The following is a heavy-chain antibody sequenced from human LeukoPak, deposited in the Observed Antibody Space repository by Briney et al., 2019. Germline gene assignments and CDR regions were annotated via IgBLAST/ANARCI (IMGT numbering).Heavy chain of an antibody. J-gene: IGHJ6*02. D-gene: IGHD3-10*01. V-gene: IGHV1-18*01. CDR2: ISAYNGNT. CDR3: ARDRHGSGTYNYYGMDV. Sequence: ASVKVSCKASGYTLTSYVISWVRQAPGQGLEWMGWISAYNGNTNYAQKLQGRVTMTTDTSTSTAYMELRSLRSDDTAVYFCARDRHGSGTYNYYGMDVWGQGTTVTVSS. CDR1: GYTLTSYV.